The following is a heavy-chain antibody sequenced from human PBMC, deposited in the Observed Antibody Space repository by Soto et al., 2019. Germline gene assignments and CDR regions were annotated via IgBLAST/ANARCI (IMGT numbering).Heavy chain of an antibody. V-gene: IGHV1-18*01. J-gene: IGHJ5*02. CDR1: GYTFTSYG. CDR2: ISAYNGNT. D-gene: IGHD3-3*01. Sequence: QVQLVQSGAEVKKPGASVKVSCKASGYTFTSYGISWVRQAPGQGLEWMGWISAYNGNTNYAQKDQGRVTMTTDTSTSTAYMELRSLRSDDTAVYYCARDAPTSYYDFWTDNWFDPWGQGTLVTVSS. CDR3: ARDAPTSYYDFWTDNWFDP.